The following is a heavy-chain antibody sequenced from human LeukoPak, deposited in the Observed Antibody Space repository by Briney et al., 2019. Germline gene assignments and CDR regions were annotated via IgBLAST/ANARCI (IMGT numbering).Heavy chain of an antibody. D-gene: IGHD1-26*01. CDR3: ATAGGSGSLYYFDY. Sequence: ASVKVSCKASGYTFTSYDINWVRQATGQGLEWMGWMNPNSGSTGYAQKFQGRVTMTRNTSISTAYMELSSLRSEDTAVYYCATAGGSGSLYYFDYWGQGALVTVSS. V-gene: IGHV1-8*01. CDR1: GYTFTSYD. J-gene: IGHJ4*02. CDR2: MNPNSGST.